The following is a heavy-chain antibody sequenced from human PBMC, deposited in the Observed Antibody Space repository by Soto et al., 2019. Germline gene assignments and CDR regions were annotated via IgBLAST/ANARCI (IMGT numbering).Heavy chain of an antibody. CDR3: ARGYCSVGICYGYYYYGMHV. V-gene: IGHV1-69*13. CDR1: GGTFSSYA. Sequence: ASVKVSCKASGGTFSSYAISWVRQAPGQGLEWMGGIIPIFGTANYAQKFQGRVTITADESTSTAYMELSSLRPEDTAVYYCARGYCSVGICYGYYYYGMHVSGQGTTVTVS. CDR2: IIPIFGTA. D-gene: IGHD2-15*01. J-gene: IGHJ6*02.